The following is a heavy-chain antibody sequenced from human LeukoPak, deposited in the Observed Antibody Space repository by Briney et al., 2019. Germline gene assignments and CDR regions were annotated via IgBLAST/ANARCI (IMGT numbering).Heavy chain of an antibody. J-gene: IGHJ2*01. CDR2: IYYSGST. CDR1: GGSISSGDYY. D-gene: IGHD6-13*01. Sequence: SETLSLTCTVSGGSISSGDYYWSWIRQHPGTGLEWIGYIYYSGSTYYNPSLKSRVTISVDTSKNQFSLKLSSVTAADTAVYYCGAAAGTWYFDLWGRGTLVTVSS. CDR3: GAAAGTWYFDL. V-gene: IGHV4-31*03.